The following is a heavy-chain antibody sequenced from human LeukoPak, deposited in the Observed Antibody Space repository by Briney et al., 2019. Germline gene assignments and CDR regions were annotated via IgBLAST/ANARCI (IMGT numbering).Heavy chain of an antibody. Sequence: SETLSLTCTVSGGSISGYYWRWIRQPPGKGLEWIGDIYYSGISNYNPSLKSRATISVDTSKNQFSLKLRSVTAADTAVYYCARGAAADTRYFQHWGQGTPVTVSS. D-gene: IGHD6-13*01. CDR2: IYYSGIS. CDR3: ARGAAADTRYFQH. V-gene: IGHV4-59*01. J-gene: IGHJ1*01. CDR1: GGSISGYY.